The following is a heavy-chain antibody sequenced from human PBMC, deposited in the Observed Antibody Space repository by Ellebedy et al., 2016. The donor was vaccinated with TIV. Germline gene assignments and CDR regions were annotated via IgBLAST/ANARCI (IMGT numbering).Heavy chain of an antibody. D-gene: IGHD1-26*01. Sequence: MPSETLSLTCTVSGGSISSYYWSWIRQPPGKALEWIGYLYYSGSTHYNPSLKSRVTISVDTSKNQFSLRLSSVTAADTAVYYCASRASGRSDLGRVVYFDYWGQGTLVTVSS. J-gene: IGHJ4*02. V-gene: IGHV4-59*08. CDR1: GGSISSYY. CDR2: LYYSGST. CDR3: ASRASGRSDLGRVVYFDY.